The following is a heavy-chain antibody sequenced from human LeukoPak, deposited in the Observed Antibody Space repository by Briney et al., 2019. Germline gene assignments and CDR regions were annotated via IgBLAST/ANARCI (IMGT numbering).Heavy chain of an antibody. V-gene: IGHV4-39*01. CDR3: ARGRWDVYNFDY. D-gene: IGHD5-24*01. Sequence: SETLSLTCTVSGGSISSGNYYWGWIRQPPGKGLEWIATIYYTGSTYYSPSLKSRVTISVDTSKNRFSLNLSSVTAADTAVYYCARGRWDVYNFDYWGQGTLVTVSS. CDR2: IYYTGST. CDR1: GGSISSGNYY. J-gene: IGHJ4*02.